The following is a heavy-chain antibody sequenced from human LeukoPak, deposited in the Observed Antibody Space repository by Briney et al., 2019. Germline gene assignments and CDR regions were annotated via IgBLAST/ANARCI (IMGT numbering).Heavy chain of an antibody. CDR1: GFTLSKYW. CDR2: INTDVTVT. CDR3: ATKQWLAPPPDS. D-gene: IGHD6-19*01. J-gene: IGHJ4*02. Sequence: AGGSLRLSCAASGFTLSKYWMLWVRQAPGKGLESVSRINTDVTVTTYADSVKGRFTVCRDNADNTMFLQMNSVRDEDTAVYYCATKQWLAPPPDSWGQGTPVTVSS. V-gene: IGHV3-74*01.